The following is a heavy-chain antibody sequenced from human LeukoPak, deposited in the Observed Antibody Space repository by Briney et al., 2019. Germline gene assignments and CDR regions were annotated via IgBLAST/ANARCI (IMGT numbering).Heavy chain of an antibody. CDR1: GGSLSPYY. V-gene: IGHV4-4*07. Sequence: PSETLSLTCTISGGSLSPYYWNWIRQPAGKGLEWIGRIYSSGTTNYNPSLRSRVSMSVDTSKNQFSLKLSSVIAADTAVYYCAREGGYCNSGYCYISLDYWGQGALLTVSS. CDR2: IYSSGTT. CDR3: AREGGYCNSGYCYISLDY. D-gene: IGHD2-2*02. J-gene: IGHJ4*02.